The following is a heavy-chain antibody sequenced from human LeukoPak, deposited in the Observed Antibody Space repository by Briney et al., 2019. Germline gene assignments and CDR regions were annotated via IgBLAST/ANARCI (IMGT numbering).Heavy chain of an antibody. Sequence: GRSLRLSCAASGFTFSNYAMHWVRQAPGKGLEGVAVISYDGSNKYYADSVKGRFTISRDNSKNTLYLQMNSLRAEDTAVYYCARDHPHCSGGSFWYYGYYGMDVWGQGTTVTVSS. V-gene: IGHV3-30-3*01. CDR3: ARDHPHCSGGSFWYYGYYGMDV. CDR2: ISYDGSNK. J-gene: IGHJ6*02. D-gene: IGHD2-15*01. CDR1: GFTFSNYA.